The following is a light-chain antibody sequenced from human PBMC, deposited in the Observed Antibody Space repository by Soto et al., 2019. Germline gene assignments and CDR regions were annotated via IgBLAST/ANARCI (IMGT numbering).Light chain of an antibody. CDR1: QVISNY. CDR2: AAS. J-gene: IGKJ2*01. CDR3: QKYNSAPQT. V-gene: IGKV1-27*01. Sequence: DIPMTQSPSSLSASVGDRVTITCRASQVISNYLAWYQQKPGKVPKLLIYAASTLQSGVPSRFSGSGSGTDFTLTISSLQPEDVATYYCQKYNSAPQTVGQGTKLEIK.